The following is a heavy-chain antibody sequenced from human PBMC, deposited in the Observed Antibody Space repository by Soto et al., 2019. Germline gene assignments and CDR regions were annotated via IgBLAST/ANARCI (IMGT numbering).Heavy chain of an antibody. CDR1: GGSISGYY. CDR2: MYYSGSA. Sequence: SETLSLTCTVSGGSISGYYWSWIRQPPGKGLEWIGYMYYSGSANYNPSLKSRVTISVDTSKNQVSLKLSSVTAADTAMYYCAKDARPDGYWDVDYWGQGTLVTVSS. D-gene: IGHD5-12*01. J-gene: IGHJ4*02. V-gene: IGHV4-59*12. CDR3: AKDARPDGYWDVDY.